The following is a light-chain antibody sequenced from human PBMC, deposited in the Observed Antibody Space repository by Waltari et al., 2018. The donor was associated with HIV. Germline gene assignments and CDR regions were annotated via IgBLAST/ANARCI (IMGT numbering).Light chain of an antibody. V-gene: IGLV2-23*02. J-gene: IGLJ1*01. CDR2: EVS. CDR1: SSDVGSYNL. CDR3: CSYAGSSTYV. Sequence: QSALTQPASVSGSPGQSITISCTGTSSDVGSYNLVSWYQKHPGKAPKLMIYEVSKRPSVVSNRFSGSKSGNTASLTLSGLQAEDEADYYCCSYAGSSTYVFGTGPKVTVL.